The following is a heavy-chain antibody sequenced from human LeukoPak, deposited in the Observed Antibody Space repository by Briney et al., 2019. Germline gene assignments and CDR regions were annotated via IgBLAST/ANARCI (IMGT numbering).Heavy chain of an antibody. V-gene: IGHV3-7*01. CDR2: IKQDGSQK. CDR3: ATDRGFATFDH. J-gene: IGHJ4*02. CDR1: GFPLCELL. D-gene: IGHD6-25*01. Sequence: SGGSPRLSCEGSGFPLCELLMGWVRPAPGEGLEWVASIKQDGSQKGYVDPVRGRFTISRDNAKNSVYLQMNSLRDEDTAVYYCATDRGFATFDHWGQGALVSVSS.